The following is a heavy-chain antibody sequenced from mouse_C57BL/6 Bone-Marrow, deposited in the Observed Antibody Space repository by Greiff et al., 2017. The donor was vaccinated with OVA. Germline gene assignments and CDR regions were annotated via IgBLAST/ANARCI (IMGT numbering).Heavy chain of an antibody. CDR3: ARLRDGYFGFAY. V-gene: IGHV5-6*01. CDR2: ISSGGSYT. D-gene: IGHD2-3*01. CDR1: GFTFSSYG. J-gene: IGHJ3*01. Sequence: EVKLVESGGDLVKPGGSLKLSCAASGFTFSSYGMSWVRQTPDKSLEWVATISSGGSYTYYPDSLKGRFTISRDNAKNTLYLQMSSLKSEDTAMYYCARLRDGYFGFAYWGQGTLVTVSA.